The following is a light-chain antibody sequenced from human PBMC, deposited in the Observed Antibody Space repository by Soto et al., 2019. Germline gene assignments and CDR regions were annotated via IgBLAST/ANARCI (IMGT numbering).Light chain of an antibody. CDR2: GNS. CDR1: SSNIGAGYD. V-gene: IGLV1-40*01. CDR3: QSYDSSLSVGV. J-gene: IGLJ2*01. Sequence: QSVLTQPTSVSGAPGQRVTISCTGSSSNIGAGYDVHWYQQLPGTAPKLLIYGNSNRPSGVPDRFSGSKSGTSAALAITGLQAEDEADYYCQSYDSSLSVGVFGGGTKLTVL.